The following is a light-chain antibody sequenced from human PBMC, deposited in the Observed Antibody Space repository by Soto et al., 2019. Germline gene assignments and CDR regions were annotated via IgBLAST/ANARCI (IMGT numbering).Light chain of an antibody. CDR1: SSDVGAYNS. CDR2: KGH. Sequence: QSVLAQPASVSGSPGQSITISCTGTSSDVGAYNSVSWYQQHPHRPPQALIYKGHQRPSGHSNRLSGSKSCNARSLTLAALQTDAEADYFCCSSAPESTYVCGTGTKVTVL. V-gene: IGLV2-23*01. CDR3: CSSAPESTYV. J-gene: IGLJ1*01.